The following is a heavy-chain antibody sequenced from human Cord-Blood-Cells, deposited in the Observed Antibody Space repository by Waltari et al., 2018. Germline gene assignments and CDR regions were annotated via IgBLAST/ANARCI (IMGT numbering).Heavy chain of an antibody. CDR1: GFTFSSYG. J-gene: IGHJ6*02. CDR2: IWYDGSNK. Sequence: QVQLVESGGGVVQPGRSLRLSCAAFGFTFSSYGMHWVRQAPGKGLEWVAVIWYDGSNKYYADSVKGRFTISRDNSKNTLYLQMNSLRAEDTAVYYCARDRPRYYGMDVWGQGTTVTVSS. CDR3: ARDRPRYYGMDV. V-gene: IGHV3-33*01.